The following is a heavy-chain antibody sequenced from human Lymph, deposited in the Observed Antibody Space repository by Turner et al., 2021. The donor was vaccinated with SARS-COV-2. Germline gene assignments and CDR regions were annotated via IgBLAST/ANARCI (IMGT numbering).Heavy chain of an antibody. CDR2: ISYDGSNK. CDR1: GFTFSTYA. V-gene: IGHV3-30*04. CDR3: ARYASGGYFYYGMDV. Sequence: QVQRVAAGGGVVQPGRSLRLSCAAAGFTFSTYAIYWVRQAPGKGLEWVAVISYDGSNKYCADSVKGRFTISRDNSKNTLYLQMNSLRAEDTAVYYCARYASGGYFYYGMDVWGQGSTVTVSS. D-gene: IGHD3-10*01. J-gene: IGHJ6*02.